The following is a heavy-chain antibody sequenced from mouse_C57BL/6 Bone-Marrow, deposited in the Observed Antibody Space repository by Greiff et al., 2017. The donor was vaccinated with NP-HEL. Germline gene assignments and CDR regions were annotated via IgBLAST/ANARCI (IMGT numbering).Heavy chain of an antibody. D-gene: IGHD2-3*01. CDR3: APDGYYPYYAMDY. V-gene: IGHV14-3*01. Sequence: VQLKQSVAELMRPGASVKLSCTASGFNIKNTYMHWVKQRPEQGLEWIGRIDPANGNTKYAPKFQGKATITADTSSNTAYLQLSSLTSEDTAIYYCAPDGYYPYYAMDYWGQGTSVTVSS. J-gene: IGHJ4*01. CDR1: GFNIKNTY. CDR2: IDPANGNT.